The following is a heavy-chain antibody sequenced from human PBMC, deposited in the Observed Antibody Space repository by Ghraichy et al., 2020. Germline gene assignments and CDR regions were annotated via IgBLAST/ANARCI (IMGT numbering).Heavy chain of an antibody. D-gene: IGHD2-2*02. J-gene: IGHJ4*02. V-gene: IGHV3-30*04. CDR2: ISYDGSNK. CDR1: GFTFSSYA. CDR3: AREEVVPAAIRY. Sequence: GESLNISCAASGFTFSSYAMHWVRQAPGKGLEWVAVISYDGSNKYYADSVKGRFTISRDNSKNTLYLQMNSLRAEDTAVYYCAREEVVPAAIRYWGQGTLVTVSS.